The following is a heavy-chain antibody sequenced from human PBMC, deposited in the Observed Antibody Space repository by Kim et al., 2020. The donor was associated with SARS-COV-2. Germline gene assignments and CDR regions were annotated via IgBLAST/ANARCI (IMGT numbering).Heavy chain of an antibody. V-gene: IGHV3-33*06. CDR1: GFTFSSYA. J-gene: IGHJ4*02. D-gene: IGHD6-19*01. CDR2: IWYDGSNK. Sequence: GGSLRLSCAASGFTFSSYAMHWVRQAPGKGLEWVAVIWYDGSNKYYADSVKGRFTISRDNSKNTLYLQMNSLRAEDTAVYYCAKDLGGVSPHSSGWPRSRYWGQGTLVTVSS. CDR3: AKDLGGVSPHSSGWPRSRY.